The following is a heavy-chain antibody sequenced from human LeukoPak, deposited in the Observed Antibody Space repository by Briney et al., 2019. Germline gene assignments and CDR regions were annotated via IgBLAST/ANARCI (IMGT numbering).Heavy chain of an antibody. D-gene: IGHD4-17*01. V-gene: IGHV1-46*01. J-gene: IGHJ6*02. CDR3: ARDGPNTYGDYARYYYYGMDV. CDR1: GYTFTSYY. Sequence: ASVKVSCKASGYTFTSYYMHWVRQSPGQGLEWMGIINPSGGSTSYAQKFQGRVTMTRDTSTRTVYMELSSLRSEDTAVYYCARDGPNTYGDYARYYYYGMDVWGQGTTVTVSS. CDR2: INPSGGST.